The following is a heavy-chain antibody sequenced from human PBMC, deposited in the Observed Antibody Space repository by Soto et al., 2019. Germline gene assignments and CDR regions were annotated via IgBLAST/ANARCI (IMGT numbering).Heavy chain of an antibody. V-gene: IGHV3-7*01. CDR2: INQDGSEK. CDR1: GFTFSTYW. J-gene: IGHJ4*02. Sequence: PVGSLRLSCVASGFTFSTYWMDWVRQAPGKGLEWVANINQDGSEKHYVDSVKGRFTISRDNAKNSLYLQMSSLTAEDSALYYCSRSLDYWGQGALVTVSS. CDR3: SRSLDY.